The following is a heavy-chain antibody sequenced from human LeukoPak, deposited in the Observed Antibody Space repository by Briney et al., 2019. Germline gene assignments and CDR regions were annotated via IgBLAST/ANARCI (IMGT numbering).Heavy chain of an antibody. J-gene: IGHJ5*02. CDR1: GGSISSYY. CDR3: ARGTMMVGP. CDR2: INNSGNT. D-gene: IGHD3-22*01. Sequence: KPSETLSLTCTVSGGSISSYYWSWIRQPPGKGLEWIGYINNSGNTNYNPSLKSRVTMSVDTSKIQFSLKLSSETAADTAVYFCARGTMMVGPWGQGTLVTVSS. V-gene: IGHV4-59*01.